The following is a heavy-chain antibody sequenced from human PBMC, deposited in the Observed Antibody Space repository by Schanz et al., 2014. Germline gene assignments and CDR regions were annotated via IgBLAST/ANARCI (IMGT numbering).Heavy chain of an antibody. V-gene: IGHV3-33*08. Sequence: VQLVESGGGLVKPGGSLRLSCAASGFTFSSYSMNWVRQAPGKGLEWVAVIWYDENNKYYADSVKGRFTMSRDNSKNTLYLQINSLRAEDTAVYYCARANCRRKINFDYWGRGTLVTVSS. D-gene: IGHD2-21*01. CDR3: ARANCRRKINFDY. CDR2: IWYDENNK. CDR1: GFTFSSYS. J-gene: IGHJ4*02.